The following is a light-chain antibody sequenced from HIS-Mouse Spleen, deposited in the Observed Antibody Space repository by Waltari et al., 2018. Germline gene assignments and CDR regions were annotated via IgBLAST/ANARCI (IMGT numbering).Light chain of an antibody. CDR3: MQGTHWPLT. V-gene: IGKV2-30*02. CDR2: KVS. Sequence: DVVMTQSPLSLPVTLGQPASISCRSSQSLVHSDGNTYLNWFKPRPGESPRRLIYKVSNRDSGVPDRFRGSGSGTDFTLKISRVEAEDVGVYYCMQGTHWPLTFGGGTKVEIK. CDR1: QSLVHSDGNTY. J-gene: IGKJ4*01.